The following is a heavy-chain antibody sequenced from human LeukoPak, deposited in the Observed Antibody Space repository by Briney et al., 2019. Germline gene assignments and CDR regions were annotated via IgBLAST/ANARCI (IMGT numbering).Heavy chain of an antibody. Sequence: SETLSLTGTVPGGSISSYYWSWIRKPAGKGLGWIGRIYASGYTNYNPPLKSRVTMSVDTSKNLFALKLSSVPDADTAVYYCARQGVATAIDYWGQGTLVTVSS. J-gene: IGHJ4*02. CDR1: GGSISSYY. V-gene: IGHV4-4*07. CDR3: ARQGVATAIDY. D-gene: IGHD3-16*01. CDR2: IYASGYT.